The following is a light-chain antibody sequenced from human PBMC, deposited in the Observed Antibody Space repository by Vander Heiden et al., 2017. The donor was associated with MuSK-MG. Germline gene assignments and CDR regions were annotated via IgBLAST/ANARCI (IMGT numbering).Light chain of an antibody. J-gene: IGKJ2*01. CDR1: QSVSSSY. V-gene: IGKV3-20*01. CDR3: QQYGSLPPYT. Sequence: EIVLTQSPGTLSLSPGERATLSCRASQSVSSSYLAWYQQKPGQAPRLLIYGASSRATGIPDRFSGSGYGTDFTLTISRREPEDFAVYYCQQYGSLPPYTFGQGTKLEIK. CDR2: GAS.